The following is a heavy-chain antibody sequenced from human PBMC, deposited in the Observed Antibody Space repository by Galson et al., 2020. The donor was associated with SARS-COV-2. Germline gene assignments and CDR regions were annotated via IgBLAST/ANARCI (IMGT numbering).Heavy chain of an antibody. Sequence: SVKVSCKASGGTFSSYAISWVRQAPGQGLEWMGGIIPIFGTANYAQKFQGRVTITADESTSTAYMELSSLRSEDTAVYYCASAIAARPVDYYYGMDVWGQGTTVTVSS. D-gene: IGHD6-6*01. CDR2: IIPIFGTA. CDR1: GGTFSSYA. V-gene: IGHV1-69*13. J-gene: IGHJ6*02. CDR3: ASAIAARPVDYYYGMDV.